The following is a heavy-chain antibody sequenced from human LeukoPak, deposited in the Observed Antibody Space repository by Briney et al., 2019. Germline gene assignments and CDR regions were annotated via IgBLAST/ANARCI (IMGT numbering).Heavy chain of an antibody. D-gene: IGHD6-19*01. J-gene: IGHJ4*02. CDR2: ISWNSGSI. CDR1: GFTFDDYG. CDR3: AKAQTGYSSGPDDY. V-gene: IGHV3-9*01. Sequence: PGGSLRLSCAASGFTFDDYGMHWVRQAPGKGLEWVSGISWNSGSIGYADSVKGRFTISRDNAKNSLYLQMNSLRAEDTALYYCAKAQTGYSSGPDDYWGQGTLVTVSS.